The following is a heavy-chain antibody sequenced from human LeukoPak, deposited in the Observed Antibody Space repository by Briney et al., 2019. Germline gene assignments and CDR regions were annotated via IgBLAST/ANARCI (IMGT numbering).Heavy chain of an antibody. CDR2: ISSSGSTI. CDR3: ARDPTYYYGSGRLMGYFDY. CDR1: GFTFSSYE. Sequence: GGSLRLSCAASGFTFSSYEMNWVRQAPGKGLEWVSYISSSGSTIYYADSVKGRFTISRDNAKNSLYLQMNSLRAEDTAVYYCARDPTYYYGSGRLMGYFDYWGQGTLVTVSS. D-gene: IGHD3-10*01. J-gene: IGHJ4*02. V-gene: IGHV3-48*03.